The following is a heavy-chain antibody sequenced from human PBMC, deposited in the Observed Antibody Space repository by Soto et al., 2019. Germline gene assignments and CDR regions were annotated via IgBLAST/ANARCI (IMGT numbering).Heavy chain of an antibody. CDR3: ARQWGHYDLYHLDY. CDR2: ISAYNGNT. V-gene: IGHV1-18*01. J-gene: IGHJ4*02. CDR1: GYTFTSYG. Sequence: ASVKVSCKASGYTFTSYGISWVRQAPGQGLEWMGWISAYNGNTNYAQKLQGRVTMTTDTSTSTAYMELRSLRSDDTAVYYCARQWGHYDLYHLDYWGQGTLVTVSS. D-gene: IGHD3-3*01.